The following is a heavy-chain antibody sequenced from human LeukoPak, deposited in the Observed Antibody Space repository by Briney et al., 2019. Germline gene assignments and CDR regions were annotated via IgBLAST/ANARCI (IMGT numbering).Heavy chain of an antibody. V-gene: IGHV3-74*01. CDR2: IKTDGSST. J-gene: IGHJ4*02. CDR1: GSTFSSYW. CDR3: ARRSM. Sequence: PGGSLRLSCAASGSTFSSYWMHWVRQSPGKGLVWVSRIKTDGSSTSYAHSVKGRFTISRDNAKNMLYLQMNSLRAEDTAVYYCARRSMWGQGTLVTVSS.